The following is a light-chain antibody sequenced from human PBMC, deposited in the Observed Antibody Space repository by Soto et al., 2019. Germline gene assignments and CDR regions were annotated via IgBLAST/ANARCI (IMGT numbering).Light chain of an antibody. V-gene: IGKV3-11*01. Sequence: EIVLTQSPATLSLSPGERATLSCRASQSISSDLGWYQQKPGQAPRLLIYESSTRVTGLPARFSGSGSGTDFPLTISSLQPEDFAVYYCQQRTNRISFGGGTRVEIK. CDR2: ESS. CDR3: QQRTNRIS. CDR1: QSISSD. J-gene: IGKJ4*01.